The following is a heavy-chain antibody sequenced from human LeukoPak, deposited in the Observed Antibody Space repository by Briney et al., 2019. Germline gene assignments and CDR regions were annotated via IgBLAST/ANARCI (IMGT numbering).Heavy chain of an antibody. CDR2: MNRENGNT. D-gene: IGHD5-24*01. V-gene: IGHV1-8*01. CDR1: GYIFRNYD. CDR3: ATPMANTFDAFDI. Sequence: ASVKVSCKPSGYIFRNYDINWVRQAPGQGLEWMGWMNRENGNTGYAQKFHGRVTMTRLAPTNTAYMELTSLRSEDTAVYFCATPMANTFDAFDIWGQGSRVTVSS. J-gene: IGHJ3*02.